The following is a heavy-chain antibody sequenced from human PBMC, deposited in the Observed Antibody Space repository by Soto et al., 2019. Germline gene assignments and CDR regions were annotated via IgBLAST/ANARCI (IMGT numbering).Heavy chain of an antibody. CDR3: ARGWNDFPH. D-gene: IGHD1-1*01. CDR1: GVTFSSYA. V-gene: IGHV1-69*01. Sequence: QVQLVQSGAEVKKPGSSVKVSCKASGVTFSSYAISWVRQAPGQGLECMGGIIPVFGTANYAQKFQGRVTINADESTSTVYMELSSLRSEDPAVYYCARGWNDFPHWGQGTLVTVSS. CDR2: IIPVFGTA. J-gene: IGHJ1*01.